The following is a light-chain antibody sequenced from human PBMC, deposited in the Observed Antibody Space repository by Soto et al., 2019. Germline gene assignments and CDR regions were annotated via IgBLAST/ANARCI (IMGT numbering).Light chain of an antibody. CDR1: SSDVGGYNY. Sequence: QSALTQPASVSGSPGQSITISCTGTSSDVGGYNYVSWYQQHPGRAPKLMIYEVSNRPSGVSHRFSGSKSGSTASLTISGLQAEDEADYYCSSYTTSSTYVFGTGTKVTVL. J-gene: IGLJ1*01. V-gene: IGLV2-14*01. CDR2: EVS. CDR3: SSYTTSSTYV.